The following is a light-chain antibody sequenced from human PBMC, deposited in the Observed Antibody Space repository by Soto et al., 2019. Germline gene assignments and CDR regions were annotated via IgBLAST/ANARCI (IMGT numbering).Light chain of an antibody. Sequence: IHMTQSPSSLSASVGDRVTITCRASQRITTYLNWYQQKPGKAPKLLISTAATLQGGVPSRFSGSGSGTDFTLTITTLQPEDFATYFCQQSYSTPCTFGRGTKLEIK. CDR2: TAA. J-gene: IGKJ2*02. CDR3: QQSYSTPCT. CDR1: QRITTY. V-gene: IGKV1-39*01.